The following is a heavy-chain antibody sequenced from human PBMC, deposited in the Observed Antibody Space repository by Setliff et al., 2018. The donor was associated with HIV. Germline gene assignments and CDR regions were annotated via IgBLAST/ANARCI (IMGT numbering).Heavy chain of an antibody. CDR2: LWYDGSKK. V-gene: IGHV3-33*06. CDR1: GFTFSSYG. Sequence: PGGSLRLSCVASGFTFSSYGMHWVRQAPGKGLELVAVLWYDGSKKYYADSVKGRFTISRDNSKNTLYLQMNSLRAEDTAVYYCAKDPGGISDYYEGVESYFDYWRQGTLVTVSS. CDR3: AKDPGGISDYYEGVESYFDY. J-gene: IGHJ4*02. D-gene: IGHD3-22*01.